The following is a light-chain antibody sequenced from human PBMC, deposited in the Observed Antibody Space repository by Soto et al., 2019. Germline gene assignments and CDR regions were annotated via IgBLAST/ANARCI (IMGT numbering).Light chain of an antibody. V-gene: IGKV1-39*01. CDR2: AAS. CDR3: QQSYNTPIT. CDR1: QTISNY. Sequence: DIQITHSPYSLPASLGYIFTITFRASQTISNYLNWYQQKSGRAPELLVYAASNLQSGVPSRFTGSGSGTHFTLTISGLEPADFATYFCQQSYNTPITFGQGTRLEIK. J-gene: IGKJ5*01.